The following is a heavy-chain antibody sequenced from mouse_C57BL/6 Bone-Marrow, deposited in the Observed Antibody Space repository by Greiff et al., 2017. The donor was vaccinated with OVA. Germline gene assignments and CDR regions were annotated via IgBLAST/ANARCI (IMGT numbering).Heavy chain of an antibody. V-gene: IGHV1-61*01. D-gene: IGHD2-1*01. CDR1: GYTFTSYW. CDR2: IYPSDSET. J-gene: IGHJ3*01. CDR3: ARELPFAY. Sequence: VQLQQPGAELVRPGSSVKLSCKASGYTFTSYWMDWVKQRPGQGLEWIGNIYPSDSETHYNQKFKDKATLTVDKSSSTAYMRLSSLTSEDSAVYYCARELPFAYWGQGTLVTVSA.